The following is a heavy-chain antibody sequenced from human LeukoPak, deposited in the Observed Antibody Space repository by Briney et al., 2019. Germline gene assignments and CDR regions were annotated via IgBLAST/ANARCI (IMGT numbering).Heavy chain of an antibody. V-gene: IGHV1-69*13. D-gene: IGHD3-22*01. CDR2: IMPIFGTA. CDR1: GHTFTSYG. Sequence: GASVKVSCKASGHTFTSYGISWVRQAPGQGLEWMGGIMPIFGTANYAQKFQGRVTITADESASTAYMELSSLRSEDTAVYYCAREPNYYDSSGYYQLPYFDYWGQGTLVTVSS. J-gene: IGHJ4*02. CDR3: AREPNYYDSSGYYQLPYFDY.